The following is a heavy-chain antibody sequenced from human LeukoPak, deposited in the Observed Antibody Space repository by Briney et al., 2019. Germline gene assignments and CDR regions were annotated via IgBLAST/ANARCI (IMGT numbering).Heavy chain of an antibody. Sequence: ASVKVSCKASGYTFTGYYMHWVRQAPGQGLEWMGWINPNSGGTDYAQKFQGRVTMTRDTSITTAYMDLNRLRSDDTAVYYCARSDFWSGYYIVDYWGQGTLVTVSS. CDR3: ARSDFWSGYYIVDY. CDR1: GYTFTGYY. D-gene: IGHD3-3*01. V-gene: IGHV1-2*02. CDR2: INPNSGGT. J-gene: IGHJ4*02.